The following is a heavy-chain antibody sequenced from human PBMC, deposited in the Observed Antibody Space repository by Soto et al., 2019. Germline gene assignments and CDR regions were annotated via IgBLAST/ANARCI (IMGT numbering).Heavy chain of an antibody. CDR2: IYYSGST. D-gene: IGHD5-18*01. J-gene: IGHJ4*02. V-gene: IGHV4-59*01. Sequence: QVQLQESGPGLVKPSETLSLTCTVSGGSISSYYWSWIRQLPGKGLEWIGYIYYSGSTNYNPSLKSRATISVDTSKNQFSLKLSSVTAADTAVYYCARDGYSYFAYWGQGTLVTVSS. CDR3: ARDGYSYFAY. CDR1: GGSISSYY.